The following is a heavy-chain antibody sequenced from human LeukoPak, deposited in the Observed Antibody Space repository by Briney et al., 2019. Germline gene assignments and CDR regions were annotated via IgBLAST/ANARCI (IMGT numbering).Heavy chain of an antibody. CDR1: GYTFTTFY. D-gene: IGHD2-2*01. CDR3: ARGPAGGYCSSTSCPPVHWFDP. J-gene: IGHJ5*02. V-gene: IGHV1-46*01. CDR2: VNPTSGVS. Sequence: ASVKISCRTSGYTFTTFYIHWVRQAPGQGLEWMGMVNPTSGVSIYAQKFQGRVTMTRDTSTSTVYMELSSLTSDDAAVYFCARGPAGGYCSSTSCPPVHWFDPWGQGTLVTVSS.